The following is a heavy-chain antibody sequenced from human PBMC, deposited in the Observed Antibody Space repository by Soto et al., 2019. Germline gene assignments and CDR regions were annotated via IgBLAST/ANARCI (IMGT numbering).Heavy chain of an antibody. CDR1: GGTFSSYA. CDR2: IIPIFGTA. Sequence: QVQLVQSGAEVKKPGSSVKVSCKASGGTFSSYAISWVRQAPGQGLEWMGGIIPIFGTANYAQKFQGRVTITADESTSTAYMELSSLRSEDTAVYYCARDDGLYYSESSGYYYYFDYWGQGTLVTVSS. J-gene: IGHJ4*02. CDR3: ARDDGLYYSESSGYYYYFDY. V-gene: IGHV1-69*01. D-gene: IGHD3-22*01.